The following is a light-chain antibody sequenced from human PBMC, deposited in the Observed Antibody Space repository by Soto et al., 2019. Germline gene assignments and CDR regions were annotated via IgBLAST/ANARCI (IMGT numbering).Light chain of an antibody. CDR3: MSFTSRNTYV. V-gene: IGLV2-14*03. J-gene: IGLJ1*01. CDR1: SSDVGAYNF. CDR2: DVA. Sequence: QSALTQPASVSGSPGQSITISCTGTSSDVGAYNFVSWYQHHPDKAPKVVIYDVANRPSGVSYRFSASKSGNTASLTISGLQAEDEADYYCMSFTSRNTYVFGTGTKLTVL.